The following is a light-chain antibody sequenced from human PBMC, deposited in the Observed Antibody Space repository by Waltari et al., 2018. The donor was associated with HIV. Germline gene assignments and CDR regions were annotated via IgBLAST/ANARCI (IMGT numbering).Light chain of an antibody. CDR1: SRHVGAYNF. Sequence: QSALTQPPSASGSPGQSVTFSCTGTSRHVGAYNFVAWYQQHPGKAPKLIIYGVNRRPSGVPDRFSGSKSGNTASLTVSGLQADDEADYYCSSYAGPNHLLFGGGTKLTVL. CDR3: SSYAGPNHLL. J-gene: IGLJ2*01. V-gene: IGLV2-8*01. CDR2: GVN.